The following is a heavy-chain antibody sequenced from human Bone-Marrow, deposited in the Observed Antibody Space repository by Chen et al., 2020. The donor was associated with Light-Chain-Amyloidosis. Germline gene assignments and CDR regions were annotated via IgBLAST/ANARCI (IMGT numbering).Heavy chain of an antibody. V-gene: IGHV4-34*01. CDR1: GGSFSGYY. D-gene: IGHD3-3*01. CDR2: INHSGRT. J-gene: IGHJ4*02. Sequence: QVQLQQWGAGLLKPSETLSLTCAVYGGSFSGYYWSWIRQPPGKGLEWIGEINHSGRTNYNPSLKSRVTISVDTSKNQFSLKLSSVTAADTAVYYCARVNPNYDFWSGYYWHFDYWGQGTLVTVSS. CDR3: ARVNPNYDFWSGYYWHFDY.